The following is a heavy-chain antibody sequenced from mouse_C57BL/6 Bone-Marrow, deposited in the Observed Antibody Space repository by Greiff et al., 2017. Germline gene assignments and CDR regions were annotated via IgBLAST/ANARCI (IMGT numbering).Heavy chain of an antibody. Sequence: VQLQQPGAELVKPGASVKLSCKASGYTFTSYWMQWVKQRPGQGLEWIGEIDPSDSYTNYNQKFKGKATLTVDTSSSTADMQLSSLTSEDSAVYYGAREGITTVVGNFDYWGQGTTLTVSS. CDR2: IDPSDSYT. CDR1: GYTFTSYW. V-gene: IGHV1-50*01. CDR3: AREGITTVVGNFDY. D-gene: IGHD1-1*01. J-gene: IGHJ2*01.